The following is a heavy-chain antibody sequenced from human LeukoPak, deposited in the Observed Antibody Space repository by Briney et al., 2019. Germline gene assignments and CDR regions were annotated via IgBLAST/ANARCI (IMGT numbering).Heavy chain of an antibody. CDR3: ARDQSITMVRGVIITLDGMDV. D-gene: IGHD3-10*01. CDR1: GGSISSYY. CDR2: IYTSGST. V-gene: IGHV4-4*07. J-gene: IGHJ6*02. Sequence: SETLSPTCTVSGGSISSYYWSWIRQPAGKGLEWIGRIYTSGSTNYNPSLKSRVTMSVDTSKNQFSPKLSSVTAADTAVYYCARDQSITMVRGVIITLDGMDVWGQGTTVTVSS.